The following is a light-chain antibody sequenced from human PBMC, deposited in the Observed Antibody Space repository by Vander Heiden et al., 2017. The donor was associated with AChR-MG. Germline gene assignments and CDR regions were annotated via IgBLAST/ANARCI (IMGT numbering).Light chain of an antibody. J-gene: IGLJ2*01. CDR1: TGAVTSGYY. Sequence: QTVVTQEPSLTVSPGGTVTPTCASTTGAVTSGYYPNGFQQRPGQAPRALIYSTSNNNALTPARFSGSLRGGKAALTLSGVQAEDEDEYYCPLYYGGVVVFGGGTKLTVL. CDR2: STS. V-gene: IGLV7-43*01. CDR3: PLYYGGVVV.